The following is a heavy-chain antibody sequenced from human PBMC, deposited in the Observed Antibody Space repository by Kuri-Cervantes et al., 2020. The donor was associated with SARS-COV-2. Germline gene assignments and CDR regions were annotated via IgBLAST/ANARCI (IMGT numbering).Heavy chain of an antibody. J-gene: IGHJ3*02. CDR2: ISYDGSNK. V-gene: IGHV3-30*04. Sequence: GESLKISCAASGFTFSSYAMHWVRQAPGKGLEWVAVISYDGSNKYYADSVKGRFTISRDNSKNTLYLQMNSLRAEDTAVYYCARVKTSGSYYGGYDAFDIWGQGTMVTVSS. CDR3: ARVKTSGSYYGGYDAFDI. D-gene: IGHD1-26*01. CDR1: GFTFSSYA.